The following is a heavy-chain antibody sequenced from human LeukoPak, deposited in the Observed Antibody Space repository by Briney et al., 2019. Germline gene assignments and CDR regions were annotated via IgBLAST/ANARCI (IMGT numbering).Heavy chain of an antibody. CDR3: ATDTPTTYCCCGRRSASSFDC. D-gene: IGHD2-15*01. CDR1: GGTFSSYA. J-gene: IGHJ4*02. V-gene: IGHV1-69*10. CDR2: IIPILGIA. Sequence: SVNVSCKASGGTFSSYAISWVRQAPGQGLEWMGWIIPILGIANYAPNLQGRVTMTTDTSTSTAYMELRSLRPHGTGVYYCATDTPTTYCCCGRRSASSFDCWGQGTLVTVSS.